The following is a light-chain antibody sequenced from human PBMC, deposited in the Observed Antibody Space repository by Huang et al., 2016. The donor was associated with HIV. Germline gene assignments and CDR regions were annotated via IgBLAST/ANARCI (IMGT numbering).Light chain of an antibody. V-gene: IGKV3-20*01. CDR2: GAS. Sequence: EIVLTLSPGTLSLSPGERATLSCRSSQRVSSSDIAWYQQNPGQAPRLLIYGASSRATGIPDRFRGSGYGTNLTLTISRLGPEDFAVYYCQQYGSSPLTFGQGTRLEIK. J-gene: IGKJ5*01. CDR3: QQYGSSPLT. CDR1: QRVSSSD.